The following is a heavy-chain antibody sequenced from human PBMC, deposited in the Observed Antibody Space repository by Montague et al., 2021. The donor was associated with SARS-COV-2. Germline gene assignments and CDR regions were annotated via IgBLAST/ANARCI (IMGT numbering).Heavy chain of an antibody. CDR1: GDSISTDNW. D-gene: IGHD1-26*01. CDR3: ARLSSDIGGYFWFDP. Sequence: SETLSLTCVVSGDSISTDNWWTWVRQPPGKGLEWIGEISHSGGTNYNPPLKSRVTISVDKSKNQFSLNLNSVTAADTAVYYCARLSSDIGGYFWFDPWGQGTLVSVSS. J-gene: IGHJ5*02. V-gene: IGHV4-4*02. CDR2: ISHSGGT.